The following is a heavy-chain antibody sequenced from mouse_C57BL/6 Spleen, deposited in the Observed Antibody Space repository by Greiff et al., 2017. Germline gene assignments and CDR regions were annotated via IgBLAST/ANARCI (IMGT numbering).Heavy chain of an antibody. Sequence: EVMLVESGPELVKPGASVKISCKASGYSFTGYYMNWVKQSPEKSLEWIGEINPSTGGTTYNQKFKAKATLTVDKSSSTAYMQLKSLTSEDSAVYYCARGDSIAMGCWGQGTSVTVSS. D-gene: IGHD3-3*01. CDR1: GYSFTGYY. J-gene: IGHJ4*01. V-gene: IGHV1-42*01. CDR2: INPSTGGT. CDR3: ARGDSIAMGC.